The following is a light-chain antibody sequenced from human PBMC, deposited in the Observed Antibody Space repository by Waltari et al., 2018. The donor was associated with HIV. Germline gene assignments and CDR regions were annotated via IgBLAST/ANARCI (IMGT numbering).Light chain of an antibody. CDR1: HSINTY. CDR3: QQRSDWPPRIT. CDR2: DAS. J-gene: IGKJ5*01. Sequence: EIVLTQSPATLSLSPGERATLSCRASHSINTYLAWYQHKPGQAPRLLLYDASNRATGIPARFSGRGSGTDFTLTISSLEPEDFALYYCQQRSDWPPRITFGQGTRLEIK. V-gene: IGKV3-11*01.